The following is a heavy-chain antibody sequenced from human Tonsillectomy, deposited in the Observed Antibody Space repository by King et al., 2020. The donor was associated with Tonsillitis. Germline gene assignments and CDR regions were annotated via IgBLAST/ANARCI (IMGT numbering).Heavy chain of an antibody. Sequence: GQLVQSGAEVTKPGASLKVSCKASGYTFTSYDINWLRQATGQGLEWMGWMNPSSGNTGYAQKFQDRVTMTSNTSINTAYMELSSLTSEDTAVYYCARGGRQWLDTYNWFDPWGQGTLLIVSS. CDR3: ARGGRQWLDTYNWFDP. CDR1: GYTFTSYD. D-gene: IGHD6-19*01. V-gene: IGHV1-8*01. CDR2: MNPSSGNT. J-gene: IGHJ5*02.